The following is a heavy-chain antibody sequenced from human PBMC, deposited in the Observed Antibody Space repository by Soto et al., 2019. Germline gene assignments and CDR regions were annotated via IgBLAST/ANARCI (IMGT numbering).Heavy chain of an antibody. CDR2: INHSGST. D-gene: IGHD5-18*01. V-gene: IGHV4-34*01. CDR1: GGSFSGYY. J-gene: IGHJ3*02. CDR3: ARVGDTAMVTRDDAFDI. Sequence: QVQLQQWGAGLLKPSETLSLTCAVYGGSFSGYYWSWIRQPPGKGLEWIGEINHSGSTNYNPSLKNRVTISVDTSKNQFSLKLSSVTAADTAVYYCARVGDTAMVTRDDAFDIWGQGTMVTVSS.